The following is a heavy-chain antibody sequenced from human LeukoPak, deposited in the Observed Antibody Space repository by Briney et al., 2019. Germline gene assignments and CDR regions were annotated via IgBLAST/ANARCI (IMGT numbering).Heavy chain of an antibody. V-gene: IGHV4-61*02. J-gene: IGHJ4*02. CDR1: GGSISSGSYY. D-gene: IGHD5-12*01. Sequence: SETLSLTCTVSGGSISSGSYYWGWIRQPAGKGLEWIGRIYTSGSTNYNPSLKSRVTISVDTSKNQFSLKLSSVTAADTAVYYCAVSGYSGYYTSYYFDYWGQGTLVTVSS. CDR2: IYTSGST. CDR3: AVSGYSGYYTSYYFDY.